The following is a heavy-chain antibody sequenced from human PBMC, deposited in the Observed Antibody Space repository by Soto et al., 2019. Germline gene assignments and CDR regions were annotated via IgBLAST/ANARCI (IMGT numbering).Heavy chain of an antibody. CDR3: ARVVDYCDPYYYYSMDV. CDR1: GFTFSSYS. V-gene: IGHV3-21*01. CDR2: ISCSTSYI. Sequence: EVQLVESGGGLVKPGGSLRLSCAASGFTFSSYSMNWVRQAPGKGLEWVSSISCSTSYIYYADSVKGRFTISRDNAKNSLYLQMNSLRAEDTAVYYCARVVDYCDPYYYYSMDVWGQGTTVTVSS. J-gene: IGHJ6*02. D-gene: IGHD3-22*01.